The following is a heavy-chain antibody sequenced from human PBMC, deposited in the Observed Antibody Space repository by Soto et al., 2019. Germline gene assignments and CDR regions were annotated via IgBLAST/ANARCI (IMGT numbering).Heavy chain of an antibody. Sequence: QVQLQESGPGLVKPSQTLSLTCTVSGGSISTGGYYWTWIRQHTGKGLEWIGYIYYSGSTYYNPSLRSRVTMSVDTSKNQFSLKLSSVSAAYTAVYYCARYDYSTFYYGMDVWGQGTTVTVSS. V-gene: IGHV4-31*03. CDR3: ARYDYSTFYYGMDV. CDR2: IYYSGST. CDR1: GGSISTGGYY. D-gene: IGHD4-4*01. J-gene: IGHJ6*02.